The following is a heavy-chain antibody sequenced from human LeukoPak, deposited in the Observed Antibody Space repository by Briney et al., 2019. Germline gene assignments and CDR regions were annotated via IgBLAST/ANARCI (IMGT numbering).Heavy chain of an antibody. D-gene: IGHD6-13*01. J-gene: IGHJ5*02. CDR1: GYTFTSYG. V-gene: IGHV1-18*01. Sequence: ASVKVSCKASGYTFTSYGISWVRQAPGQGLEWMGWISAYNGNTNYAQKLQGRVTMTTDTSTSTAYMELRSLRSDNTAVYYCARERDSSSWIEVSFDPWGQGTLVTVSS. CDR2: ISAYNGNT. CDR3: ARERDSSSWIEVSFDP.